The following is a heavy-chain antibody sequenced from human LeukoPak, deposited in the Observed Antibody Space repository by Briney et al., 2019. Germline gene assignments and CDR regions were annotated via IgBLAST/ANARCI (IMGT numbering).Heavy chain of an antibody. D-gene: IGHD3-22*01. J-gene: IGHJ4*02. Sequence: GGSLRLSCAASGFTVSSNYMSWVRQAPGKGLEWVSVIYSGGSTYYADSVKGRFTISRDNSKNTLYLQMNSLRAEDTAVYYCARKAYYDSSGYFDYWGQGTLVTVSS. V-gene: IGHV3-53*01. CDR1: GFTVSSNY. CDR3: ARKAYYDSSGYFDY. CDR2: IYSGGST.